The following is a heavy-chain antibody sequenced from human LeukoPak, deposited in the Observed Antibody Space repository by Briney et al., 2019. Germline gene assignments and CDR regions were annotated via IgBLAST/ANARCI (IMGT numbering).Heavy chain of an antibody. D-gene: IGHD4-23*01. J-gene: IGHJ3*02. CDR3: ARLRDYGGNSVAAFDI. Sequence: GGSLTLSCAVSGFTSSTAWLTWVRQAPGKGLEWVSSISSSSSYIYYADSVKGRFTISRDNAKNSLYLQMNSLRAEDTAVYYCARLRDYGGNSVAAFDIWGQGTMVTVSS. V-gene: IGHV3-21*01. CDR1: GFTSSTAW. CDR2: ISSSSSYI.